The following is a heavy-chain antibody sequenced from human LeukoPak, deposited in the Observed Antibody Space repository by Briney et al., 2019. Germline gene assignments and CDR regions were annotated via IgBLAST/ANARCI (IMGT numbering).Heavy chain of an antibody. CDR1: GGTFSSYA. V-gene: IGHV1-69*04. Sequence: SVKVSCKASGGTFSSYAISWVRQAPGQGLEWMGRIIPILGIANYAQKFRGRVTITADKSTSTAYMELSSLRSEDTAVYYCARGQGENGMDVWGQGTTVTVSS. J-gene: IGHJ6*02. D-gene: IGHD3-16*01. CDR3: ARGQGENGMDV. CDR2: IIPILGIA.